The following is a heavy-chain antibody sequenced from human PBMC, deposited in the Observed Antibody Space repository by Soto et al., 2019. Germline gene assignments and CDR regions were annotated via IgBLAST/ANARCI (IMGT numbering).Heavy chain of an antibody. J-gene: IGHJ6*02. CDR2: IYHSGST. V-gene: IGHV4-30-2*01. Sequence: SETLSLTCAVSGGSISSGGYSWSWIRQPPGKGLEWIGYIYHSGSTYYNPSLKSRVTISVDTSKNQFSLKLSSVTAADTAVYYCARSGARVAGPSYYYYYGMDVWGQGTTVTVSS. CDR3: ARSGARVAGPSYYYYYGMDV. CDR1: GGSISSGGYS. D-gene: IGHD6-19*01.